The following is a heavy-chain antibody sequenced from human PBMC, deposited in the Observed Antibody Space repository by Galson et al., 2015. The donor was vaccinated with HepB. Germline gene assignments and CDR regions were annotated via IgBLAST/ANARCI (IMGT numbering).Heavy chain of an antibody. Sequence: SVKVSCKASGYTFTSYAMHWVRQAPGQRLEWMGWINAGNGNTKYSQKFQGRVTITRDTSASTAYMELSSLRSEDTAVYYCARDGGNFEYFDYWGQGTLVTVSS. V-gene: IGHV1-3*01. D-gene: IGHD4-23*01. J-gene: IGHJ4*02. CDR3: ARDGGNFEYFDY. CDR1: GYTFTSYA. CDR2: INAGNGNT.